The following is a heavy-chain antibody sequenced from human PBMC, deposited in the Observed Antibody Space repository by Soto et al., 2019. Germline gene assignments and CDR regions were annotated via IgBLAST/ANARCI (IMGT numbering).Heavy chain of an antibody. D-gene: IGHD2-21*02. V-gene: IGHV3-53*02. J-gene: IGHJ4*02. CDR3: AREITAWYFDY. CDR2: IYSGGST. CDR1: GFTVSSNY. Sequence: EVQLVETGGGLIQPGGSLRLSCAASGFTVSSNYMSWVRQAPGKGLEWVSVIYSGGSTYYADSVKGRFTISRDNSKNTLYLQMNSLRAEDTAVYYCAREITAWYFDYWGQGTLVTVSS.